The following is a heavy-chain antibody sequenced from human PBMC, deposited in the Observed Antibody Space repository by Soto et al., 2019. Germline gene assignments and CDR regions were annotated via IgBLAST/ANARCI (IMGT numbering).Heavy chain of an antibody. J-gene: IGHJ4*02. CDR1: GYTFSGYY. D-gene: IGHD3-10*01. CDR3: ARDSGVRRAKYYFDF. Sequence: QVQLVQSGAEVKKPGASVKVSCKASGYTFSGYYLHWVRQASGQGLEWMGWITPDNGDTNYAQNCQGGVTMTTDTSTKTAYMELSSLRSDDTAVYYCARDSGVRRAKYYFDFWGQGTLVTVSS. CDR2: ITPDNGDT. V-gene: IGHV1-2*02.